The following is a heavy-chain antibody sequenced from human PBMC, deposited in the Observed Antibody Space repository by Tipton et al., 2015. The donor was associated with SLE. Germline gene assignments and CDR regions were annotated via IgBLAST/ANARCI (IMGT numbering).Heavy chain of an antibody. D-gene: IGHD1-1*01. CDR2: INHSGST. Sequence: TLSLTCTVSGGSISSSSYYWGWIRQPPGKGLEWIGEINHSGSTNYNPSLKSRVTISVDTSKNQFSLKLSSVTAADTAVYYCARERKGTDAFDIWGQGTMVTVSS. V-gene: IGHV4-39*07. CDR3: ARERKGTDAFDI. CDR1: GGSISSSSYY. J-gene: IGHJ3*02.